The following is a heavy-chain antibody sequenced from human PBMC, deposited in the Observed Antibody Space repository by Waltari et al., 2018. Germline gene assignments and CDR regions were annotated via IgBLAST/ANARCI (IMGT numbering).Heavy chain of an antibody. Sequence: EVQLVASGGGLVQPAVSLRLSCAASGFTFSSYWMHWVRQDPEKGLMWIARINSDGITSFADSVKGRFTISRDNAKNTLYLQLSSLRIEDTAVYYCVRGGDGYGNFEYWGQGILVTVSS. CDR2: INSDGIT. D-gene: IGHD5-12*01. J-gene: IGHJ4*02. CDR3: VRGGDGYGNFEY. CDR1: GFTFSSYW. V-gene: IGHV3-74*01.